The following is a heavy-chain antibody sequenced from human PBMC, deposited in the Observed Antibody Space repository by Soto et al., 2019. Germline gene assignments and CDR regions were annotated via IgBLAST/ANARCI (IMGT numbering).Heavy chain of an antibody. CDR3: ARGFAVAGYHYYYGMDV. V-gene: IGHV3-33*01. Sequence: GGSLRLSCAASGFTFSSYGMHWVRQAPGKGLEWVAVIWYDGSNKYYADSVKGRFTISRDNSKNTLYLQMNSLRAEDTAVYYCARGFAVAGYHYYYGMDVWGQGTTVTVSS. J-gene: IGHJ6*02. CDR1: GFTFSSYG. CDR2: IWYDGSNK. D-gene: IGHD6-19*01.